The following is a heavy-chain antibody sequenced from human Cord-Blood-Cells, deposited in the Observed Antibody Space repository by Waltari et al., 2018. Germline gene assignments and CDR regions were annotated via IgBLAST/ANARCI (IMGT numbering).Heavy chain of an antibody. D-gene: IGHD2-15*01. CDR3: ARQRYCSGGSCYSYFQR. J-gene: IGHJ1*01. CDR1: GYTFTGYY. CDR2: SNPIRGGT. V-gene: IGHV1-2*02. Sequence: QVQLVQSGAEVKKPGASVKVSCKASGYTFTGYYMHWVRQAPGQGLEWMGWSNPIRGGTTYAQELQDRVTMTRDTSISTAYMELSRLRSDDTAVYYCARQRYCSGGSCYSYFQRWCQGTLVTVSS.